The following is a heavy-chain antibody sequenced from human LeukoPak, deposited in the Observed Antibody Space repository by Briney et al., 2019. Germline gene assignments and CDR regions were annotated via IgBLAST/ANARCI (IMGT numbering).Heavy chain of an antibody. Sequence: PGGSLSLSCAASGFTVSSNSMSWVRQAPGKGLEWLSYISSSSSTIYYADSVKGRFTISRDNAKNSLFLQMNSLRDEDTAVYYCARRRNDAFDIWGQGTMVTVSS. D-gene: IGHD1-14*01. CDR1: GFTVSSNS. J-gene: IGHJ3*02. CDR3: ARRRNDAFDI. CDR2: ISSSSSTI. V-gene: IGHV3-48*02.